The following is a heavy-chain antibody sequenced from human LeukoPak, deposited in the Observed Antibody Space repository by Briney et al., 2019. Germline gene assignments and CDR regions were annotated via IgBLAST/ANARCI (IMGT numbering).Heavy chain of an antibody. CDR1: GFTFSSYS. Sequence: GGSLRLSCAASGFTFSSYSMNWVRQAPGKGLLWVSRINSDGSSTSYADSVKGRFTISRDNAKNTLYLQMNSLRAEDTAVYYCAVRRGYTYGDDYWGQGTLVTASS. D-gene: IGHD5-18*01. J-gene: IGHJ4*02. CDR2: INSDGSST. CDR3: AVRRGYTYGDDY. V-gene: IGHV3-74*01.